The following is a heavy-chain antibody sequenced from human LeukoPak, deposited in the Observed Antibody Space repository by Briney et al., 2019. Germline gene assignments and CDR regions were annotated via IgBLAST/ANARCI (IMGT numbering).Heavy chain of an antibody. CDR2: ISSNGGSK. J-gene: IGHJ5*02. CDR3: ARDRHYGDYPPENWFDP. Sequence: TGGSLRLSCAASGFTFSSYAMHWVRQAPGKGLEYVSAISSNGGSKYYANSVKGRFTISRDNSKNTLYLQMGSLRAEDMAVYYCARDRHYGDYPPENWFDPWGQGTLVTVSS. CDR1: GFTFSSYA. D-gene: IGHD4-17*01. V-gene: IGHV3-64*01.